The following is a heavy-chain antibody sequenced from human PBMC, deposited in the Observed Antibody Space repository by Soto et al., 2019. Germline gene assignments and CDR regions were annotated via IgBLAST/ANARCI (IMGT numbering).Heavy chain of an antibody. CDR3: ARYDSSGYYWPYYYYGMDV. J-gene: IGHJ6*02. Sequence: GGSLRLSCAASGFTFSTYSMNWVRQAPGKGLEWVSSISSSSSYIYYAYSVKGRFTISRDNAKNSLYLQMNSLRAEDTAVYYCARYDSSGYYWPYYYYGMDVWGQGTTVTVSS. CDR1: GFTFSTYS. V-gene: IGHV3-21*01. CDR2: ISSSSSYI. D-gene: IGHD3-22*01.